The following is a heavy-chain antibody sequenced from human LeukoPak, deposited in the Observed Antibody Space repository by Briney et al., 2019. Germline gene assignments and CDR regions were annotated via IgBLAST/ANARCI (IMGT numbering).Heavy chain of an antibody. CDR3: ARAVSQLERLWGINHYYYMDV. J-gene: IGHJ6*03. V-gene: IGHV1-69*05. Sequence: GASVKVSYKASGGTFSSYAISWVRQAPGQGLEWMGGVIPIFGTANYAQKFQGRVTITTGESTSTAYMELSSLRSEDTAVYYCARAVSQLERLWGINHYYYMDVWGKGTTVTVSS. CDR2: VIPIFGTA. D-gene: IGHD1-1*01. CDR1: GGTFSSYA.